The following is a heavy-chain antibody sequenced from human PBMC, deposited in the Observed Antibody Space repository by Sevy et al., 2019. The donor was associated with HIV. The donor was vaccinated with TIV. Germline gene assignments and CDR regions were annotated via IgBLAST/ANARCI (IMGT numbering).Heavy chain of an antibody. CDR1: GFTFSRDC. CDR3: ARGANNLYN. V-gene: IGHV3-7*01. D-gene: IGHD3-10*01. J-gene: IGHJ4*02. CDR2: RKADGSET. Sequence: GGSLRLSCAASGFTFSRDCMTWVRQAPGKGLEWVARRKADGSETYSVDSVKGRFSISRDNAKNALYLQMNSLRAEDTDVYYCARGANNLYNWGQGTLVTVSS.